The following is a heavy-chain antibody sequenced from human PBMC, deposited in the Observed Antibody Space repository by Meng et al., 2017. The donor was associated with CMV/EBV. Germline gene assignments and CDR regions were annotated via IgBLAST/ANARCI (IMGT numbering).Heavy chain of an antibody. D-gene: IGHD3-16*01. Sequence: GGSLRLSCAASGFTFSSYSMNWVRKAPGKGLEWVSYISSSSSNIYYADSVKGRFTISRDNAKNSLYLQMNSLRAEDTAVYYCARDWGGTSFKHLPHNDYWGQGTLVTVSS. CDR2: ISSSSSNI. J-gene: IGHJ4*02. CDR1: GFTFSSYS. V-gene: IGHV3-48*04. CDR3: ARDWGGTSFKHLPHNDY.